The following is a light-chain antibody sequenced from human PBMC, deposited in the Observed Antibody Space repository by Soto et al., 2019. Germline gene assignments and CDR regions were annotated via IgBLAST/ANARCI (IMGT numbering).Light chain of an antibody. CDR3: QQSYTTPPT. Sequence: DIQITQSPSSLSASVPDRLTIACGASQSINNYLNLYQQKLGKAPTLLIYTASSLQSGVPSRFSGRASGTDFTLTISSLRPEDFATYYCQQSYTTPPTFGQGTKVDIK. J-gene: IGKJ1*01. CDR1: QSINNY. CDR2: TAS. V-gene: IGKV1-39*01.